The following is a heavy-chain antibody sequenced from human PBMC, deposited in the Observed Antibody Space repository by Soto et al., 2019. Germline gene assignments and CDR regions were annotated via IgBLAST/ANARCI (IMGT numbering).Heavy chain of an antibody. CDR1: GFTFSTYG. V-gene: IGHV3-30*18. D-gene: IGHD2-2*01. CDR2: ISYDGSNK. Sequence: PGGSLRLSCAASGFTFSTYGMHWVRQAPGKGLEWVAVISYDGSNKYYADSVKGRFTISRDNSKNTLYLQMNSLRAEDTAVYYCAKDRVDCSSTSCYHFYGMDVWGQGTTVTVS. J-gene: IGHJ6*02. CDR3: AKDRVDCSSTSCYHFYGMDV.